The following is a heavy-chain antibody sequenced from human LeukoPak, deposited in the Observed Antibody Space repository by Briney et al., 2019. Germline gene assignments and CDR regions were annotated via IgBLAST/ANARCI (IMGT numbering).Heavy chain of an antibody. J-gene: IGHJ4*02. CDR3: ARGGGSGWYAGVDY. CDR2: IIPILGIA. Sequence: SVKVSCKASGYTFTSYGISWVRQAPGQGLEWMGRIIPILGIANYAQKFQGRVTITADKSTSTAYMELSSLRSEDTAVYYCARGGGSGWYAGVDYWGQGTLVTVSS. CDR1: GYTFTSYG. D-gene: IGHD6-19*01. V-gene: IGHV1-69*04.